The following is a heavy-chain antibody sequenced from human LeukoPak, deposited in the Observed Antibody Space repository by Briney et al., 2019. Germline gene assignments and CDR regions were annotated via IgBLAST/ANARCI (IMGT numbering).Heavy chain of an antibody. D-gene: IGHD1-1*01. V-gene: IGHV1-18*01. J-gene: IGHJ4*02. CDR3: GRDRNWNGPGGDD. Sequence: GASVKVSCKASGYTFTSHGICWVRQAPGQGLEWMGWISAYNGNTNYAQKLQGSVTITTDTSTSTAYMELRSLRSDDTAVYYVGRDRNWNGPGGDDWGQGTLVTVSS. CDR2: ISAYNGNT. CDR1: GYTFTSHG.